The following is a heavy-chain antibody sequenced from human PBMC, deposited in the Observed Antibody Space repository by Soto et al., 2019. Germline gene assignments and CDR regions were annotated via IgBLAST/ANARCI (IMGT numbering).Heavy chain of an antibody. V-gene: IGHV3-30-3*01. Sequence: QVQLVESGGGVVQPGTSLRLSCAASGFTFSSYAMHWVRQAPGKGLEWLAIISYDGNNKYYEDSLKGRFTISRDNPKNTLYLQMNSLGAEVTAVDKCARDRRSGSYYLSSRDAFYIWGQGTMVTVSS. D-gene: IGHD1-26*01. J-gene: IGHJ3*02. CDR2: ISYDGNNK. CDR1: GFTFSSYA. CDR3: ARDRRSGSYYLSSRDAFYI.